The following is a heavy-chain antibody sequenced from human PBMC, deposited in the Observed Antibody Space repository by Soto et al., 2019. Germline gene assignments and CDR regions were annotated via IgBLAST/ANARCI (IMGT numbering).Heavy chain of an antibody. D-gene: IGHD3-16*01. Sequence: VQLVESGGGLIQPGGSLRLSCAASGFTVSNNHMTWVRQAAGKGLELVSFVHGGGSTSYADSVKGRFTISRDNSKNTLYVPRASLRAGDTAVDSCAGRLTTAASLDYWGRGTLVTVSS. CDR2: VHGGGST. J-gene: IGHJ4*02. V-gene: IGHV3-53*01. CDR1: GFTVSNNH. CDR3: AGRLTTAASLDY.